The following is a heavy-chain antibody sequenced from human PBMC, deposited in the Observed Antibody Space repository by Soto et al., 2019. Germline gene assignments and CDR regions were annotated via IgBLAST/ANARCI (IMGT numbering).Heavy chain of an antibody. CDR2: TYYRSKWYN. Sequence: SQALSLTCAISGDSVSSNRAAWNWIRQSPSRGLEWLGRTYYRSKWYNDYAVSVKSRITINPDTSKNQFSLQLNSVTPEDTAVYYCARDRAAAGVVAPSYYGMDVWGQGTTVTVSS. V-gene: IGHV6-1*01. CDR3: ARDRAAAGVVAPSYYGMDV. D-gene: IGHD6-13*01. J-gene: IGHJ6*02. CDR1: GDSVSSNRAA.